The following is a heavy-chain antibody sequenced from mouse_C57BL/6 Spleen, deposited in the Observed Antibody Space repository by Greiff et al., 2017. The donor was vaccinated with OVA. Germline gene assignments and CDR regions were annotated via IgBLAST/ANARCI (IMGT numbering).Heavy chain of an antibody. J-gene: IGHJ1*03. V-gene: IGHV1-69*01. CDR1: GYTFTSYW. CDR3: ARRGNWYFDV. CDR2: IDPSDSYT. Sequence: QVQLQQPGAELVMPGASVKMSCKASGYTFTSYWMNWVKQRHGQGLEWIGEIDPSDSYTNYNQKFKGKSTLTVEKSSSTANMQLSSLTSEDSAVYYGARRGNWYFDVWGTGTTVTVSS.